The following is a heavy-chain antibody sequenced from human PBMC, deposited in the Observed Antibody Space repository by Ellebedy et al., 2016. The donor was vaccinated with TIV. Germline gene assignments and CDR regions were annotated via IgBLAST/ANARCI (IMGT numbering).Heavy chain of an antibody. Sequence: SETLSLTCTVSGGSISSYYWSWIRQPPGKGLEWIGYIYYSGSTNYNPSLKSRVTISVDTSKNQFSLKLSSVTAAGTAVYYCARDLGRVDSSNNYGMDVWGQGTTVTVSS. V-gene: IGHV4-59*01. D-gene: IGHD6-13*01. CDR3: ARDLGRVDSSNNYGMDV. CDR1: GGSISSYY. CDR2: IYYSGST. J-gene: IGHJ6*02.